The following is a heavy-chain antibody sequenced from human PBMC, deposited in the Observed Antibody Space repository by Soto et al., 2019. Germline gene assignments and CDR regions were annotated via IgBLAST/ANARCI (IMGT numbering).Heavy chain of an antibody. D-gene: IGHD4-17*01. CDR3: ARWGLTTVTNWFDP. CDR1: GGSISSSSYY. J-gene: IGHJ5*02. V-gene: IGHV4-39*01. Sequence: SETLSLTCTVSGGSISSSSYYWGWIRQPPGKGLEWIGSIYYSGSTYYNPSLKSRVTISVDTSKNQFSLKLSSVTAADTAVYYCARWGLTTVTNWFDPWGQGTLVTVSS. CDR2: IYYSGST.